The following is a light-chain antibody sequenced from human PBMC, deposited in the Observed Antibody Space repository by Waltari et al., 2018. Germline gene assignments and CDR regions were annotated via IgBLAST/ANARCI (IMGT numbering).Light chain of an antibody. CDR3: ATWDDTLNMV. CDR1: SSNIGTYY. J-gene: IGLJ2*01. Sequence: QSVLTQPPSASETPGQRVTISCSGSSSNIGTYYLYWYQQLPGTAPKLLIYRNDQRPAGFPDRFSGSKAGTSASLAISGLRSEDEADYYCATWDDTLNMVFGGGTKLTVL. V-gene: IGLV1-47*01. CDR2: RND.